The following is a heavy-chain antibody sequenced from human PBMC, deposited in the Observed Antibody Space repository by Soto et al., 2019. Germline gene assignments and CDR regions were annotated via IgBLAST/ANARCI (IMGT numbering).Heavy chain of an antibody. J-gene: IGHJ4*02. CDR1: GFTFSSYA. CDR3: AKDMTTVVTPVQYYFDY. V-gene: IGHV3-23*01. Sequence: EVQLLESGGGLVQPGGSLRLSCAASGFTFSSYAMSWVRQAPGKGLEWVSAISGSGGSTYYADSVKGRFTISRDNSKNTLYLQMNSLRAEDTAVYYCAKDMTTVVTPVQYYFDYWGQGTLVTVSS. D-gene: IGHD4-17*01. CDR2: ISGSGGST.